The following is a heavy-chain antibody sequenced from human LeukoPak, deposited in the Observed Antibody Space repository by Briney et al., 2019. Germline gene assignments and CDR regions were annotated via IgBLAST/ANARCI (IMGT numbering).Heavy chain of an antibody. V-gene: IGHV3-30-3*01. CDR3: ARPYREAVAGSSYFDY. J-gene: IGHJ4*02. D-gene: IGHD6-19*01. Sequence: GGSLRLSCAASGFTFSSYAMHWVRQAPGKGLEWVAVISYDGSNKYYADSVKGRFTISRDNSKNTLYLQMNSLRAEDTAVYYCARPYREAVAGSSYFDYWGQGTLVTVSS. CDR2: ISYDGSNK. CDR1: GFTFSSYA.